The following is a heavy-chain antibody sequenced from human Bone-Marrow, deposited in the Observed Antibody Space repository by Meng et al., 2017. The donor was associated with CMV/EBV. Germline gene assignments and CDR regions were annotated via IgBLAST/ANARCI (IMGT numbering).Heavy chain of an antibody. CDR3: AKLNGQMAAHF. J-gene: IGHJ4*02. Sequence: KVSCKASGYRFTNYWIGWVRQMPGKGLECMGIIYPGDSDTRYSPSFQGQVTISADKSIPTAYLQWSSLKASDTAMYYCAKLNGQMAAHFWGQGTLVTVSS. CDR2: IYPGDSDT. V-gene: IGHV5-51*01. D-gene: IGHD5-24*01. CDR1: GYRFTNYW.